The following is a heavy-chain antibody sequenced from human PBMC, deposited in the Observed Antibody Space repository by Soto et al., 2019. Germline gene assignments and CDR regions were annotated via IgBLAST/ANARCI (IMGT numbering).Heavy chain of an antibody. D-gene: IGHD1-26*01. CDR2: INPSGGST. Sequence: ASVKVSCKASGYTFTSYYMHWVRQAPGQGLEWMGIINPSGGSTSYAQKFQGRVTMTRDTSTSTVYMELSSLRSEDTAVYYCARDTVGATIGSAFDIWGQGTMVTVSS. V-gene: IGHV1-46*01. CDR1: GYTFTSYY. J-gene: IGHJ3*02. CDR3: ARDTVGATIGSAFDI.